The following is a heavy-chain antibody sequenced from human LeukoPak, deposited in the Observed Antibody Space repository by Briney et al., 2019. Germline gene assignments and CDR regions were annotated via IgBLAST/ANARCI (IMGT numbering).Heavy chain of an antibody. Sequence: PSETLSLTCAVYGGSFSDYYWSWIRQPPGKGLEWIGEINHSGSTNYNPSLKSRVTISVDTSKNQFSLKLSSVTAADTAVYYCARGGILLWFGERGNYYYAMDVWGQGATVTVSS. J-gene: IGHJ6*02. CDR1: GGSFSDYY. D-gene: IGHD3-10*01. CDR3: ARGGILLWFGERGNYYYAMDV. CDR2: INHSGST. V-gene: IGHV4-34*01.